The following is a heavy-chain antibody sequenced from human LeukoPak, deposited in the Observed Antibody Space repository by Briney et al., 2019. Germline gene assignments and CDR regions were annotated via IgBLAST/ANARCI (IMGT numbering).Heavy chain of an antibody. CDR3: ARVKTPLSSGWYVPWYFDL. CDR2: IYYSGST. CDR1: GGFISSYY. Sequence: SETLSLTCTVSGGFISSYYWSWIRQPPGKGLEWIGYIYYSGSTNYNPSLKSRVTISVDTSKNQFSLKLSSVTAADTAVYYCARVKTPLSSGWYVPWYFDLWGRGTLVTVSS. D-gene: IGHD6-19*01. J-gene: IGHJ2*01. V-gene: IGHV4-59*01.